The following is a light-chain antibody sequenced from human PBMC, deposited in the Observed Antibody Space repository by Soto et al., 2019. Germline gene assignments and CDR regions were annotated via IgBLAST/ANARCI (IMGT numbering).Light chain of an antibody. J-gene: IGKJ1*01. CDR2: WAS. CDR3: QQYYSIPWT. V-gene: IGKV4-1*01. CDR1: QSVLYSSNNKNY. Sequence: DIVMTQSPDSLAVSLGERATINCKSSQSVLYSSNNKNYLAWYQHKPGQPPKLLIYWASTRESGVPDRFRGSGSGTDFTLTISSLQAEDVAVYYCQQYYSIPWTFGQGTKVEIK.